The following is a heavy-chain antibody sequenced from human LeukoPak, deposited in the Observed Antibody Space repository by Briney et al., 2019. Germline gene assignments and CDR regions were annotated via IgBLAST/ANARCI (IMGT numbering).Heavy chain of an antibody. CDR3: ARELPPVLTYSFDH. J-gene: IGHJ4*02. V-gene: IGHV3-33*08. Sequence: GRSLRLSCEASGFTFSSYGMHWVRQAPGRGLEWVAVIWYDGSNKYYADSVKGRFTISRDNSNNALYLQMNSLRAEDTALYYCARELPPVLTYSFDHWGQGTLVTVSS. CDR1: GFTFSSYG. CDR2: IWYDGSNK. D-gene: IGHD2-8*02.